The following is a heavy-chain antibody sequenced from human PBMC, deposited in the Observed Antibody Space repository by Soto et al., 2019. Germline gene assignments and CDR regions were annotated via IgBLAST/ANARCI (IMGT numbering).Heavy chain of an antibody. D-gene: IGHD4-17*01. Sequence: QVQLVESGGGVVQPGRSLRLSCAASGFTFSSYGMHWVRQAPGKGLEWVAFISYDGINKYYADSVKGRFTNSRDNSQNTLYLQMSRLRAEETAVYYCAKDRWVRQLRSYFDYWGQGTLVTVSS. CDR1: GFTFSSYG. J-gene: IGHJ4*02. V-gene: IGHV3-30*18. CDR2: ISYDGINK. CDR3: AKDRWVRQLRSYFDY.